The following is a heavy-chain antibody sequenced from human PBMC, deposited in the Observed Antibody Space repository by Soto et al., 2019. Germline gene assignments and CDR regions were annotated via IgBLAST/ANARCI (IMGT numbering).Heavy chain of an antibody. D-gene: IGHD3-16*02. J-gene: IGHJ4*02. CDR3: ARPSAYGSYHY. Sequence: SETLSLTCTVSGGSISSSSYYWGWIRQPPGKELEWIGSIYYSGSTYYNPSLKSRVTISVDTSKNQFSLKLSSVTAADTAPYYCARPSAYGSYHYWGQGALVTVSS. V-gene: IGHV4-39*01. CDR2: IYYSGST. CDR1: GGSISSSSYY.